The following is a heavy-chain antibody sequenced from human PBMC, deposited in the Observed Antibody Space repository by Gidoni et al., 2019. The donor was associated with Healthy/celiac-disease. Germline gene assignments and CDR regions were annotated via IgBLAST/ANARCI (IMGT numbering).Heavy chain of an antibody. CDR1: GGPISSYH. J-gene: IGHJ4*02. CDR3: ARALVDYYDSGDYLDY. Sequence: QVQLQESGPGLVKPSETLSLTCTVYGGPISSYHWSWIRQPAGKGLEWIGRIYTSGSTNYNPSLKSRVTMSVDTSKNQFSLKLSSVTAADTAVYYCARALVDYYDSGDYLDYWGQGTLVTVSS. CDR2: IYTSGST. V-gene: IGHV4-4*07. D-gene: IGHD3-22*01.